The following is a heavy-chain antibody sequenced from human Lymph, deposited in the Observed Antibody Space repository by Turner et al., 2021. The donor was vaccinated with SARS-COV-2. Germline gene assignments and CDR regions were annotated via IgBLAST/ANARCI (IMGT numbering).Heavy chain of an antibody. CDR3: ARGDYGDYGTVYFDY. J-gene: IGHJ4*02. V-gene: IGHV3-21*01. D-gene: IGHD4-17*01. CDR1: GFTFSSYS. Sequence: EVQLVESGGGLAKPGGSLRLSCAASGFTFSSYSMNWVRQDPGKGLEWVSSISSSSSYIYYADSVKGRFTISRDNAKNSLYLQMNSLRAEDTAVYYCARGDYGDYGTVYFDYWGQGTLVTVSS. CDR2: ISSSSSYI.